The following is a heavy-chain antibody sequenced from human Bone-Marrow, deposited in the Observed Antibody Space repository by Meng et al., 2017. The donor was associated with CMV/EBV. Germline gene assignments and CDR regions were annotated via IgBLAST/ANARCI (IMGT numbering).Heavy chain of an antibody. D-gene: IGHD6-13*01. V-gene: IGHV3-7*04. CDR2: INQDENQK. CDR1: GFTFSSHW. CDR3: ARVAAAGRGMDV. Sequence: GESLKISCAASGFTFSSHWMTWVRQAPGKGLEWVANINQDENQKNYVDSVKGRFTISRDNAKNSLFLQMNRLGAGDTAVYYCARVAAAGRGMDVWGQGTTVTVSS. J-gene: IGHJ6*02.